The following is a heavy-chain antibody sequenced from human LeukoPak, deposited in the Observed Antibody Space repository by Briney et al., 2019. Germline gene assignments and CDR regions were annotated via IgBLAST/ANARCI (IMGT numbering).Heavy chain of an antibody. CDR1: GFTFSSYG. J-gene: IGHJ4*02. D-gene: IGHD4-23*01. V-gene: IGHV3-30*18. CDR3: AKDKYGGNGLIFDY. Sequence: GGSLRLSCAASGFTFSSYGMHWVRQAPGKGLEWVAVISYDGSNKYYADSVKGRFTISRDNSKNTLYLQMNSLRAEDTAVYYCAKDKYGGNGLIFDYWGQGTLVTVSS. CDR2: ISYDGSNK.